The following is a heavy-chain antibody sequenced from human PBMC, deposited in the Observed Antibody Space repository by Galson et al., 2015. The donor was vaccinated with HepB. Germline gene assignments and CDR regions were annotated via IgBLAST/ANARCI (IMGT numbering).Heavy chain of an antibody. J-gene: IGHJ4*02. CDR2: IYYSGST. V-gene: IGHV4-39*01. CDR3: ARRTIVGATEDY. Sequence: LTCTVSGGSISSSSYYWGWIRQPPGKGLEWIGSIYYSGSTYYNPSLKSRVTISVDTSKNQFSLKLSSVTAADTAVYYCARRTIVGATEDYWGQGTLVTVSS. D-gene: IGHD1-26*01. CDR1: GGSISSSSYY.